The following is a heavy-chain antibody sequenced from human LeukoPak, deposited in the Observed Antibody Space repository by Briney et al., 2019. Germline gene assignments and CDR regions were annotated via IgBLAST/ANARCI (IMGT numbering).Heavy chain of an antibody. V-gene: IGHV1-2*02. Sequence: ASVRVSCRTSGYSFTDYLIHWVRQAPGQGLEWVGWINPYSGDTNYAQNFQGRVTMTRDTSINTAYMDLSSLRSGDTALYYCVRNAPIASELSFLDSWGQGTLVSVSS. CDR2: INPYSGDT. D-gene: IGHD2-21*01. CDR3: VRNAPIASELSFLDS. CDR1: GYSFTDYL. J-gene: IGHJ4*02.